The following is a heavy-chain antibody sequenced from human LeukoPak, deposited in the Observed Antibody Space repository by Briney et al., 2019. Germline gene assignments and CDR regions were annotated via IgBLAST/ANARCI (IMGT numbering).Heavy chain of an antibody. J-gene: IGHJ6*03. D-gene: IGHD6-13*01. CDR2: IYTSGST. Sequence: SETLSLTCTVSGGSISSSSYYWSWIRQPAGTGLEWIGRIYTSGSTNYNPSLKSRVTMSVDTSKNQFSLKLSSVTAADTAVYYCAREGWAAAGMLYYYYYMDVWGKGTTVTISS. V-gene: IGHV4-61*02. CDR1: GGSISSSSYY. CDR3: AREGWAAAGMLYYYYYMDV.